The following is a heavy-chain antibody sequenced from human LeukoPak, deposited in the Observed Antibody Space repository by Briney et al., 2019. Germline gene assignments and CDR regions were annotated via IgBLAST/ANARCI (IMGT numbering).Heavy chain of an antibody. D-gene: IGHD6-13*01. CDR1: GGTFSSYA. J-gene: IGHJ3*02. Sequence: GASVKVSCKASGGTFSSYAISWVRQAPGQGLEWMGGIIPIFGTANYAQKFQGRVTVTADESTSTAYMELSSLRSEDTAVYYCARARGEYSSSWYEAFDIWGQGTMVTVSS. V-gene: IGHV1-69*13. CDR2: IIPIFGTA. CDR3: ARARGEYSSSWYEAFDI.